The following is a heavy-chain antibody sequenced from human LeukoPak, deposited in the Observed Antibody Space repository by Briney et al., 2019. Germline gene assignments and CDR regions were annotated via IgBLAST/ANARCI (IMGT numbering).Heavy chain of an antibody. V-gene: IGHV1-18*01. CDR2: ISAYNGNT. CDR3: FDSSGYYDH. J-gene: IGHJ4*02. D-gene: IGHD3-22*01. CDR1: GYTFTSYG. Sequence: ASVKVSCKASGYTFTSYGISWVRQAPGQGLEWMGWISAYNGNTNYAQKLQGRVTMTWDTSTSTVYMELSSLRSEDTAVYYCFDSSGYYDHWGQGTLVTVSS.